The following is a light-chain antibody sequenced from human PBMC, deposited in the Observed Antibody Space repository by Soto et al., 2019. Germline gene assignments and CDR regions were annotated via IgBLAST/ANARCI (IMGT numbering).Light chain of an antibody. V-gene: IGKV3-20*01. CDR2: GAS. CDR1: QSVSSSY. Sequence: EIVLTQSPGTLSLSPGERATLPCRASQSVSSSYLAWYQQKPGQAPGLLIYGASSRATGIPDRFSCSGSGTDFTLTISRLETEDFAVYYCQHYGSSTWTFGQGTKVDIK. J-gene: IGKJ1*01. CDR3: QHYGSSTWT.